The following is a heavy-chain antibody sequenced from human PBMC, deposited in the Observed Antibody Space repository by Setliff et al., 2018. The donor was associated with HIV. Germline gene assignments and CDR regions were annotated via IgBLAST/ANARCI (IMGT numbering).Heavy chain of an antibody. J-gene: IGHJ4*02. Sequence: PSETLSLTCTVSGDSITDGGFYWSWIRQHPGKGLEWIGYIYYSGSTYYTPSHKSRLTISLDTSENQSSLKLGSVTAADTAVYYCARLSPLAQFGGIIGPYVDYWGQGTLVTVAS. CDR2: IYYSGST. CDR3: ARLSPLAQFGGIIGPYVDY. D-gene: IGHD3-16*01. CDR1: GDSITDGGFY. V-gene: IGHV4-31*03.